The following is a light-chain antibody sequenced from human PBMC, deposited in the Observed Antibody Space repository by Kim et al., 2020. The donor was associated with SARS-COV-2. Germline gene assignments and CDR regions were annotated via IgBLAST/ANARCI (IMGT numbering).Light chain of an antibody. CDR1: ASNSVCNT. V-gene: IGLV1-44*01. J-gene: IGLJ1*01. Sequence: GHRLAIPWSGGASNSVCNTVNGYQRLAATGPKLLIQSNNERPSGAPDRFSGSTSGTSASLEIGGLQSEDEADYYCAAWSDSLIGYVFGTGTKVTVL. CDR2: SNN. CDR3: AAWSDSLIGYV.